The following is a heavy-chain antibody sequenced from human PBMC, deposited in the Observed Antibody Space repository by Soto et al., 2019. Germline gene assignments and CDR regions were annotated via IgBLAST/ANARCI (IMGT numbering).Heavy chain of an antibody. Sequence: GGSLRLSCAASGFTFSSYWMHWVRQAPGKGLVWVSRINSDGSSTSYADSVKGRFTISRDNAKNTLCLQMNSLRAEDTAVYYCARDGYQLLFDYWGQGTLVTVSS. V-gene: IGHV3-74*01. D-gene: IGHD2-2*01. J-gene: IGHJ4*02. CDR1: GFTFSSYW. CDR3: ARDGYQLLFDY. CDR2: INSDGSST.